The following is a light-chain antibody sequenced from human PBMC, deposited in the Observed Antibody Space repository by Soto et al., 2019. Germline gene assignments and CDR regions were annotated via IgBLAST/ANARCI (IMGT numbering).Light chain of an antibody. V-gene: IGLV2-14*01. J-gene: IGLJ2*01. Sequence: QSALTQPASVSGSPGQSITISCTGTSSDVGGYNYVSWYQQHPGKAPKLMISEVSNRPSGVSNRFSGSKSGNTASLTISGLQAEDEADYYYSSYKGGSTPVVFGGGTQLTVL. CDR2: EVS. CDR3: SSYKGGSTPVV. CDR1: SSDVGGYNY.